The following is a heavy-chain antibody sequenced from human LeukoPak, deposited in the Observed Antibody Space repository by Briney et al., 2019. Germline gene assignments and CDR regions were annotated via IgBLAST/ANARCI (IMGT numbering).Heavy chain of an antibody. CDR1: GGSISSYY. CDR2: IYYSGST. V-gene: IGHV4-59*01. J-gene: IGHJ4*02. D-gene: IGHD3-10*01. Sequence: SETLSLTCTVSGGSISSYYWSWIRQPPGKGLEWIGYIYYSGSTNYNPSLKSRVTISVDTSKNQFSLKLSSVTAADTAVYYCASLDYYGSGRADYWGQGTPVTVSS. CDR3: ASLDYYGSGRADY.